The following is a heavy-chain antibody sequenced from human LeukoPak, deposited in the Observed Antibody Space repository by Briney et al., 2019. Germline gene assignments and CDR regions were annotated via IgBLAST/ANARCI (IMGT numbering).Heavy chain of an antibody. D-gene: IGHD3-22*01. Sequence: PSDTLSLPCTVSGGSISSYYWSWIRQPPGKGLEWIGSIYYSGSANYNPSLKSRVTISVDTSKNQFSLKLSSVTAADTAVYYCARLPVGYYDSREVEDWGQGTLVTVSS. J-gene: IGHJ4*02. CDR2: IYYSGSA. V-gene: IGHV4-59*07. CDR1: GGSISSYY. CDR3: ARLPVGYYDSREVED.